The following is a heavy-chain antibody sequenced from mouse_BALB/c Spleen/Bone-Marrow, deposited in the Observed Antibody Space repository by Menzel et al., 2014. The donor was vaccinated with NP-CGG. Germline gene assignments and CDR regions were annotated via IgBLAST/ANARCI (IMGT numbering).Heavy chain of an antibody. D-gene: IGHD2-3*01. V-gene: IGHV1S29*02. CDR3: ARGGGYDGYYGLAY. Sequence: VQLQQSGPELVKPGASVKISCKASGYTFXDYNMHWVKQSHGKSLEWIGYIYPYNGGTGYNQKFKSKATLTVDNSSSTAYMELRSLTSEDSAVYYCARGGGYDGYYGLAYWGQGTLVTVSA. CDR2: IYPYNGGT. CDR1: GYTFXDYN. J-gene: IGHJ3*01.